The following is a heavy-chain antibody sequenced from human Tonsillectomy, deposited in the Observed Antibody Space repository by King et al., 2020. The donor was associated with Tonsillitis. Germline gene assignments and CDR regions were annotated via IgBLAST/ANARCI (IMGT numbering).Heavy chain of an antibody. CDR2: IYYSGGT. Sequence: QLQESGPGLVKPSETLSLTCTVSGGSISSSSHYWGWIRQPPGKGLEWIGSIYYSGGTYYNPSLKSRVTISLDTSKNQFSLKLSSVTAADTAVYYCADWINSSGRGFDYWGQGTLVTVSA. CDR1: GGSISSSSHY. V-gene: IGHV4-39*01. J-gene: IGHJ4*02. D-gene: IGHD6-19*01. CDR3: ADWINSSGRGFDY.